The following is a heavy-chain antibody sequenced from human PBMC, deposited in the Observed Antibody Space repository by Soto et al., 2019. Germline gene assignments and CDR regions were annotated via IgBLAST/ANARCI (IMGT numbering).Heavy chain of an antibody. V-gene: IGHV3-20*01. CDR3: ARISVYAFDI. CDR2: INWNGGST. J-gene: IGHJ3*02. Sequence: GGSLRLSCTASGFTFGDYGMSWVRQAPGKGLEWVSGINWNGGSTGYADSVKGRFTISRDNAKNSLYLQMNSLRAEDTALYHCARISVYAFDIWGQGTMVTVSS. D-gene: IGHD3-16*01. CDR1: GFTFGDYG.